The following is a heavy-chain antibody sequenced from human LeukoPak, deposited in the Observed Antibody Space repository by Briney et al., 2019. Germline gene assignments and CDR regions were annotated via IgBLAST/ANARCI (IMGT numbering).Heavy chain of an antibody. CDR1: GFTFSSYV. V-gene: IGHV3-33*01. D-gene: IGHD3-10*01. Sequence: PGGSLRLSCAASGFTFSSYVMHWVRQAPGKGLEWVAAIWYDGSNKYYAESVKGRSTISRDNSKNTLYLQMNSLRAEDTAVYYCARDPGDYYGSGSSDAFDIWGQGTMVTVSS. CDR3: ARDPGDYYGSGSSDAFDI. CDR2: IWYDGSNK. J-gene: IGHJ3*02.